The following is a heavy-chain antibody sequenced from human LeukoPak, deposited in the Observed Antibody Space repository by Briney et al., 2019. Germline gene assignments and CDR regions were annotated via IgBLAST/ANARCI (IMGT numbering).Heavy chain of an antibody. CDR3: AKAANYDILTGYYLDY. V-gene: IGHV3-20*04. CDR2: INWNGGST. D-gene: IGHD3-9*01. CDR1: GFTFDDYG. J-gene: IGHJ4*02. Sequence: GGSLRLSCAASGFTFDDYGMSWVRQAPGKGLEWVSGINWNGGSTDYADSVKGRFTISRDNSKNTLYLQMNNLRAEDTAIYYCAKAANYDILTGYYLDYWGQGTLVTVSS.